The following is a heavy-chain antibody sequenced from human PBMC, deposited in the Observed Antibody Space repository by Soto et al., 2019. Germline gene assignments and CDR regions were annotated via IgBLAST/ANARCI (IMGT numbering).Heavy chain of an antibody. Sequence: SETLSLTCTVSGGSISSGGYYWSWIRQHPGKGLEWIGYIYYSGSTYYNPSLKSRVTISVDTSKNQFSLKLSSVTAADTAVYYCARGNYDYVWGSYRYTVPFDYWGQGTPVTVSS. CDR3: ARGNYDYVWGSYRYTVPFDY. J-gene: IGHJ4*02. CDR2: IYYSGST. CDR1: GGSISSGGYY. V-gene: IGHV4-31*03. D-gene: IGHD3-16*02.